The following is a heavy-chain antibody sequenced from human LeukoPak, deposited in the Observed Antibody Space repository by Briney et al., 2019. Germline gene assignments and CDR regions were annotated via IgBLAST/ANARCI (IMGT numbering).Heavy chain of an antibody. CDR2: ISYSGGST. J-gene: IGHJ4*02. CDR3: ARSYYYGGSTYYIDY. CDR1: GFTFSSYA. Sequence: GGSLRLSCAVSGFTFSSYAMSWVRQAPGKGLEWVSTISYSGGSTYYADSVKGRFTISRDNSKNTLYLQMNSLRAEDTAVYYCARSYYYGGSTYYIDYWGQGTLVTVSS. V-gene: IGHV3-23*01. D-gene: IGHD3-10*01.